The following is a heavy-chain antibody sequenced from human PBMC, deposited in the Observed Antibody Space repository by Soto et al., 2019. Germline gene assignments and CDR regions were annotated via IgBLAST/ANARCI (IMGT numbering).Heavy chain of an antibody. D-gene: IGHD6-19*01. J-gene: IGHJ4*02. CDR3: ARETGLRSSGWSYYFDF. V-gene: IGHV3-48*02. CDR1: GFTLSSYS. CDR2: ISGSGGTI. Sequence: EVQLVESGGGMVQPGGSLRVSCAASGFTLSSYSMHWVRQAPGRGLEGVSYISGSGGTIYYADSVKGRFTTSRDNAKNSLSVQMNSLSDEDTAVYCCARETGLRSSGWSYYFDFWGKGTRVTVSS.